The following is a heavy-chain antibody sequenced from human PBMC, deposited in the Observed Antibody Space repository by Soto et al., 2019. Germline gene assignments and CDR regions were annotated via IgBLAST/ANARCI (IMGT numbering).Heavy chain of an antibody. Sequence: QVQLQESGPGLVKPSETLSLTCTVSGGSISSYYWSWIRQPPGKGLEWIGYIYYSGSTNYNPSLKRRVTTSAATSKTPLSLKLRSVTAADTAVYYCARVWGGAFDIWGQGTMVTVSS. CDR1: GGSISSYY. CDR2: IYYSGST. V-gene: IGHV4-59*01. D-gene: IGHD3-10*01. CDR3: ARVWGGAFDI. J-gene: IGHJ3*02.